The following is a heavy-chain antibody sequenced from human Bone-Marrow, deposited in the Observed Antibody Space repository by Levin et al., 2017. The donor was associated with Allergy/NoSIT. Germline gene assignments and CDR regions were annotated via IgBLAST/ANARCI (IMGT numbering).Heavy chain of an antibody. J-gene: IGHJ4*02. CDR1: GGSISSYY. Sequence: SETLSLTCTVSGGSISSYYWSWIRQPPGKGLEWIGYIYYSGSTNYNPSLKSRVTISVDTSKNQFSLKLSSVTAADTAVYYCARGVYGVTSSGPISDWGQGTLVTVSS. CDR2: IYYSGST. V-gene: IGHV4-59*01. D-gene: IGHD4-17*01. CDR3: ARGVYGVTSSGPISD.